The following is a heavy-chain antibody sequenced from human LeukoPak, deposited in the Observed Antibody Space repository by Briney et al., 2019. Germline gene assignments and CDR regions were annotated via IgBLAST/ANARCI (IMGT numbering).Heavy chain of an antibody. CDR2: INHSGST. D-gene: IGHD6-25*01. Sequence: SETLSLTCAVYGGSFSGYYWSWIRQPPGKGLEWIGEINHSGSTNYNPSLKSQVTISVDTSKNQFSLKLSSVTAADTAVYYCARASAHPYYYYYYYMDVWGKGTTVTVSS. J-gene: IGHJ6*03. CDR3: ARASAHPYYYYYYYMDV. CDR1: GGSFSGYY. V-gene: IGHV4-34*01.